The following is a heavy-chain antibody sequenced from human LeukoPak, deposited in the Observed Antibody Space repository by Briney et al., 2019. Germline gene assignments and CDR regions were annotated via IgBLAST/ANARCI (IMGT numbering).Heavy chain of an antibody. Sequence: EASVKVSCKVSGYTLTELSMHWVRQAPGKGLEWMGGFDPEGGETIYAQKFQGRVTMTEDTSTDTAYMELSSLRSEDTAVYYCATSNGYYDSSGSFGPLDYWGQGTLVTVSS. CDR2: FDPEGGET. V-gene: IGHV1-24*01. D-gene: IGHD3-22*01. J-gene: IGHJ4*02. CDR1: GYTLTELS. CDR3: ATSNGYYDSSGSFGPLDY.